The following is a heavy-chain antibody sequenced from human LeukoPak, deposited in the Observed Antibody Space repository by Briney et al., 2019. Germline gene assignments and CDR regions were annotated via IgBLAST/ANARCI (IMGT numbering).Heavy chain of an antibody. CDR3: TRDEPGPYYYYMDV. CDR2: IRSKAYGGTT. V-gene: IGHV3-49*04. CDR1: GFTFGDYA. D-gene: IGHD1-14*01. Sequence: PGGSLRLSCTASGFTFGDYAMSWVRQAPGKGLEWVGFIRSKAYGGTTEYAAPVKGRFTISRDDSKSIAYLQMNSLKTEDTAVYYCTRDEPGPYYYYMDVWGKGTTVTISS. J-gene: IGHJ6*03.